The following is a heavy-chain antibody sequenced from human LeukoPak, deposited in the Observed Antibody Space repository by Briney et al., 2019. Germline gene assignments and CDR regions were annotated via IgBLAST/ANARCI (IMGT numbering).Heavy chain of an antibody. J-gene: IGHJ4*02. CDR3: AAPAGAFEYYFDY. CDR1: GDAMSDDF. D-gene: IGHD2-2*01. V-gene: IGHV4-38-2*01. Sequence: PSETLSLTCSVSGDAMSDDFWSWIRLPAGKGLEWIGSIYYSGSTYYNPSLKSRVTISVDTSKNQFSLKLSSVTAADTAVYYCAAPAGAFEYYFDYWGQGTLVTVSS. CDR2: IYYSGST.